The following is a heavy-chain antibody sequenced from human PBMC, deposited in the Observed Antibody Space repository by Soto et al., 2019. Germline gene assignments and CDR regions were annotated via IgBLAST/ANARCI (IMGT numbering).Heavy chain of an antibody. CDR3: SRQVRVAATDSYYFGMDV. CDR1: GFTFSGSA. Sequence: GGSLRLSCAASGFTFSGSAMHWVRQASGKGLEWVGRIRSKANSYATAYAASVKGRFTISRDDSKNTAYLQMNSLKTEDTAVYYCSRQVRVAATDSYYFGMDVWGQGTTVTVSS. D-gene: IGHD2-15*01. CDR2: IRSKANSYAT. V-gene: IGHV3-73*01. J-gene: IGHJ6*02.